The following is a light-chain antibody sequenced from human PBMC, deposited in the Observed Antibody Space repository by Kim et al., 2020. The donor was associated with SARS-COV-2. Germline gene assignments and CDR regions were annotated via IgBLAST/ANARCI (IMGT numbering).Light chain of an antibody. Sequence: VSPGQTASITCSGDEWGDKYACWYQQKPGQSPVLVIYQDSKRPSGITERFSGANSGNTATLTISGTQAMDEADYYCQAWDSSTALVFGGGTQLTVL. CDR1: EWGDKY. CDR2: QDS. V-gene: IGLV3-1*01. CDR3: QAWDSSTALV. J-gene: IGLJ3*02.